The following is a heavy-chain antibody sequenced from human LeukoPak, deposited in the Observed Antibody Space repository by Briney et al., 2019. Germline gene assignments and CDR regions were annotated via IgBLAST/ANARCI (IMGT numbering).Heavy chain of an antibody. CDR1: GYTFTSYY. D-gene: IGHD6-13*01. J-gene: IGHJ3*02. V-gene: IGHV1-46*01. CDR2: INPSGGST. Sequence: ASVKVSCKASGYTFTSYYMHWVRRAPGQGLEWMGLINPSGGSTSYAQKFQGRVTMTRDMSTSTVYMELSSLRSEDTAVYYCARDRSAAAGTEVAFDIWGQGTMVTVSS. CDR3: ARDRSAAAGTEVAFDI.